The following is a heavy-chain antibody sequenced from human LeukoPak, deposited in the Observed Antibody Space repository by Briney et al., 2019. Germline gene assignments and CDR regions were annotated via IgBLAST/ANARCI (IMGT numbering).Heavy chain of an antibody. CDR3: ARAGQLNY. J-gene: IGHJ4*02. Sequence: GGSLRLSCVGSGFTFSGCWMNWVRQAPGGGLEWVAKIEEDGSAKYYMDSVKGRFSIYRDNAKNSLYLQMYSLRAEDTAMYYCARAGQLNYWGQGTLVTVSS. CDR2: IEEDGSAK. V-gene: IGHV3-7*05. CDR1: GFTFSGCW. D-gene: IGHD6-13*01.